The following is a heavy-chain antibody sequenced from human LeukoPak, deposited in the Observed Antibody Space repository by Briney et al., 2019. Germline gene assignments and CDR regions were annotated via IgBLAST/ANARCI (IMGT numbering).Heavy chain of an antibody. Sequence: PGGSLRLSCTASGFTFGTYGMGYVRQTPEKGLEWVSGISGSGRSTFFADSVKGRFSISRDNSKSTVSLQMKSLRVGDTATYYCVKGGSSWFGMFDFWGPGTLVAVSS. CDR1: GFTFGTYG. CDR2: ISGSGRST. V-gene: IGHV3-23*01. J-gene: IGHJ4*01. D-gene: IGHD6-13*01. CDR3: VKGGSSWFGMFDF.